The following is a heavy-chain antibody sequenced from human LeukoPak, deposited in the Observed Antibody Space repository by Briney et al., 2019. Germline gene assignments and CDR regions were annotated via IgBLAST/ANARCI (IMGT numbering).Heavy chain of an antibody. V-gene: IGHV3-23*01. J-gene: IGHJ4*02. Sequence: PGGSLRLSCAASGFTFSSYAMSWVRQAPGKGLEWVSAISGSGGSTYYADSVKGRFTISRDNSKNTLYLQMNSLRAEDTAVYYCAKDLVGLSGSYKGDYWGQGTLVTVSS. CDR2: ISGSGGST. D-gene: IGHD3-10*01. CDR1: GFTFSSYA. CDR3: AKDLVGLSGSYKGDY.